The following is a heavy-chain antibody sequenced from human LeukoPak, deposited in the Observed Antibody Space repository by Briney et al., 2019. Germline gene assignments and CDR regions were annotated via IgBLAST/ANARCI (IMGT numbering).Heavy chain of an antibody. Sequence: GGSLRLSCAASGFTFSTYWMHWVRQAPGKGLVWVSRINSDGSPTTYADSVRGRLTISRDNAKNTLYLQMNSLRADDTAVYYCARGKGGYSYAFEIWGQGTMVTVSS. CDR1: GFTFSTYW. D-gene: IGHD2-21*01. J-gene: IGHJ3*02. CDR2: INSDGSPT. V-gene: IGHV3-74*01. CDR3: ARGKGGYSYAFEI.